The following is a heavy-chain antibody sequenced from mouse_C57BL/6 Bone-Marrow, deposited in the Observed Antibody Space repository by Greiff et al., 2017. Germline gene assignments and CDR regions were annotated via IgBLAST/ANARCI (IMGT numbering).Heavy chain of an antibody. CDR3: ARGWSSFAY. CDR1: GYSITSGYY. V-gene: IGHV3-6*01. J-gene: IGHJ3*01. D-gene: IGHD1-1*02. CDR2: ISYDGSN. Sequence: DVQLVESGPGLVKPSQSLSLTCSVTGYSITSGYYWNWIRQFPGNKLEWMGYISYDGSNNYNPTLKNRISITRDTSKNQFFLELNSVTTEDTATYYCARGWSSFAYWGQGTLVTVSA.